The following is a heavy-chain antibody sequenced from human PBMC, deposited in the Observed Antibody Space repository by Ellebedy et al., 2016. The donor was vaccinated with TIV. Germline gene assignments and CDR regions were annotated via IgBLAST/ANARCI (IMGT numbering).Heavy chain of an antibody. D-gene: IGHD2-8*02. J-gene: IGHJ4*02. CDR3: AKDLRGGVSRYFDS. V-gene: IGHV3-23*01. CDR1: GYAFSNYA. Sequence: PRGSLRLSCAASGYAFSNYAVSWVRQAPGKGLEWVSTISVGADSTYYAGSVKGRFTISRDSSHAILQMNSLRAEDTAVYYCAKDLRGGVSRYFDSWGQGTLVTVSS. CDR2: ISVGADST.